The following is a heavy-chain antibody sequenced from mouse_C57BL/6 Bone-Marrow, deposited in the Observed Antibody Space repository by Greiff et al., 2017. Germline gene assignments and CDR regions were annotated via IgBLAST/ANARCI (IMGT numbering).Heavy chain of an antibody. J-gene: IGHJ2*01. CDR3: ARRWLLRGGYYFDY. CDR2: IYPGSGST. V-gene: IGHV1-55*01. D-gene: IGHD2-3*01. Sequence: QVQLQQPGAELVKPGASVKMSCKASGYTFTSYWITWVKQRPGQGLEWIGDIYPGSGSTNYNEQFKSKATLTVDTSSSTAYMQLSNLTSEDSAVYYCARRWLLRGGYYFDYWGQGTTLTVSS. CDR1: GYTFTSYW.